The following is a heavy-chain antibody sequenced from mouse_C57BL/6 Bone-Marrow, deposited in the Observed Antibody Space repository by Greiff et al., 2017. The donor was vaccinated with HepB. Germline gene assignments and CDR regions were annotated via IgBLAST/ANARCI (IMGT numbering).Heavy chain of an antibody. V-gene: IGHV14-4*01. J-gene: IGHJ3*01. CDR2: IDPENGDT. D-gene: IGHD1-1*01. CDR3: TTLITTVGG. CDR1: GFNIKDDY. Sequence: EVKLQESGAELVRPGASVKLSCTASGFNIKDDYMHWVKQRPEQGLEWIGWIDPENGDTEYASKFQGKATITADTSSNTAYLQLSSLTSEDTAVYYCTTLITTVGGGGQGTLVTVSA.